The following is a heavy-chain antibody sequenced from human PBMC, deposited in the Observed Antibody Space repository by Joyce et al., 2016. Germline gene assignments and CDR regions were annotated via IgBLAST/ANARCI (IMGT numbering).Heavy chain of an antibody. CDR2: INSDDSRI. J-gene: IGHJ4*02. V-gene: IGHV3-48*03. Sequence: EVHLVESGGGLVQPGGSLRLSCAASGIIFSSTEMNWVRQAPGKGLEWISSINSDDSRIHYADSVRGRFTISRVNARNSLYLEMNYLRVEDTAIYYCTTPSCANWGQRSLVTVSS. CDR1: GIIFSSTE. D-gene: IGHD2-2*01. CDR3: TTPSCAN.